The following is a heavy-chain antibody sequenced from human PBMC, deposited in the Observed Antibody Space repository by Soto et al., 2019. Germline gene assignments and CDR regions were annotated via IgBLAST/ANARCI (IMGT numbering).Heavy chain of an antibody. Sequence: QVQLVQSGAEVKKPGSSVKVSCKASGDTFSSYAISWVRQAPGQGLEWVGGVIPLFGKAHYAQKFKGRVTITADEATSTAYMEVSSLRSEDTAVYYCAREGEGDYFDLWGQGTLVTVSS. CDR1: GDTFSSYA. D-gene: IGHD1-26*01. J-gene: IGHJ4*02. CDR3: AREGEGDYFDL. CDR2: VIPLFGKA. V-gene: IGHV1-69*01.